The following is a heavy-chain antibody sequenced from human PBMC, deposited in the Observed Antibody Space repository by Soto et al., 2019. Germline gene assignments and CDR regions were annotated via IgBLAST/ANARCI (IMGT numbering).Heavy chain of an antibody. V-gene: IGHV3-23*01. D-gene: IGHD6-19*01. CDR3: ASRSSGWYFDY. Sequence: EVQLLESGGGLVQPGGSLRLSCAASGFTFSSYAMNWVRQAPGKGLEWVSVISGSADSTYYADSVKGRFTISRDSSKNTLFLQMNSLRAEDTAVYYCASRSSGWYFDYWGQGTLVTVSS. CDR1: GFTFSSYA. J-gene: IGHJ4*02. CDR2: ISGSADST.